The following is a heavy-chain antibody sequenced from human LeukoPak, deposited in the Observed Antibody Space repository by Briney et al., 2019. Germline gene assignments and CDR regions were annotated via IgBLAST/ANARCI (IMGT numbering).Heavy chain of an antibody. CDR1: GFTFSSYG. CDR3: AKDGGLLWFGELIHVAMDV. D-gene: IGHD3-10*01. CDR2: ISGSGGST. Sequence: GGTLRLSCAASGFTFSSYGMSWVRQAPGKGLEWVSAISGSGGSTYYADSVKGRFTISRDNSKNTLYLQMNSLRTEDTAVYYCAKDGGLLWFGELIHVAMDVWGKGTTVTVSS. V-gene: IGHV3-23*01. J-gene: IGHJ6*03.